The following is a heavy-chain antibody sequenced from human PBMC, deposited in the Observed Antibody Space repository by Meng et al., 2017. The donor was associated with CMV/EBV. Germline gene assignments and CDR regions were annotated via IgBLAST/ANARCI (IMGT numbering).Heavy chain of an antibody. CDR2: INPNSGGT. CDR3: ARLDCSSTSCYKLGWLDP. J-gene: IGHJ5*02. V-gene: IGHV1-2*02. Sequence: ASVKVSCKASEYTFTGYYVHWVRQAPGQGLEWLGWINPNSGGTNYAQKFQGRVTMTRDTSMSTAYMELSSLRSDDTAVYYCARLDCSSTSCYKLGWLDPWGQGTLVTVSS. D-gene: IGHD2-2*01. CDR1: EYTFTGYY.